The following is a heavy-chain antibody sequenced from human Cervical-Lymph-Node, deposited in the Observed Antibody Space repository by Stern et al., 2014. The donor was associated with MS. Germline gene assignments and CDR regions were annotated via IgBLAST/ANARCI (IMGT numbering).Heavy chain of an antibody. J-gene: IGHJ4*02. CDR1: GFSISTNGMC. D-gene: IGHD2-21*01. Sequence: ESGPALVKPTQTLTLTCTFCGFSISTNGMCLSWIRQPPGKDLEWLALLDWDGDKYYSTALKTRLTISKDTSKNQVVLTMTNMAPLDTATYFCVRAREGYYFDYWGQGIPVTVSS. CDR2: LDWDGDK. V-gene: IGHV2-70*01. CDR3: VRAREGYYFDY.